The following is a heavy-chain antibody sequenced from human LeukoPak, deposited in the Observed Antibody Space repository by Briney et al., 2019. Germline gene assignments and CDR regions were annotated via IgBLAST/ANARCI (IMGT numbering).Heavy chain of an antibody. D-gene: IGHD2-8*01. J-gene: IGHJ4*02. Sequence: QSGGSLRLSCVASGFTFSNYWMSWVRQAPGERPEWVANIKEDGSEKYYVDSVKVRFTISRDNAKNSLYLQMNRLRAEDTAVYYCATGRTKKYWRQGTLVTVSS. V-gene: IGHV3-7*01. CDR3: ATGRTKKY. CDR1: GFTFSNYW. CDR2: IKEDGSEK.